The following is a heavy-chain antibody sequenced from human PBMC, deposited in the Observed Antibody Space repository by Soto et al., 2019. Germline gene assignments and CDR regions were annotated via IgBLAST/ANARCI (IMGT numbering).Heavy chain of an antibody. J-gene: IGHJ4*02. CDR1: GGSISSGGYY. V-gene: IGHV4-31*03. CDR3: ARGLDYDFWSGYYTPHYFDY. Sequence: LSLTCTVSGGSISSGGYYWSWIRQHPGKGLEWIGYIYYSGSTYYNPSLESRVTISVDTSKDQFSLKLSSVTAADTAVYYCARGLDYDFWSGYYTPHYFDYWGQGTLVTVSS. D-gene: IGHD3-3*01. CDR2: IYYSGST.